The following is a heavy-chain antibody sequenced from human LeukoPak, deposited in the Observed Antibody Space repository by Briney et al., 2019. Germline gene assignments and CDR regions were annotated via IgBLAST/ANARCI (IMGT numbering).Heavy chain of an antibody. CDR2: INPNSGGT. CDR3: ARVNGYYIYFDY. CDR1: GYTFTGYY. D-gene: IGHD5-18*01. V-gene: IGHV1-2*02. Sequence: ASVKVSCKASGYTFTGYYMHWVRQAPGQGLKWMGWINPNSGGTNYAQKFQGRVTMTRDTSISTAYMELSRLRSDDTAVYYCARVNGYYIYFDYWGQGTLVTVSS. J-gene: IGHJ4*02.